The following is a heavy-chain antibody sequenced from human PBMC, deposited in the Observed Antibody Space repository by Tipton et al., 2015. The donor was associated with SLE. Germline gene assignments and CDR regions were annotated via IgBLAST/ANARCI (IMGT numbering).Heavy chain of an antibody. CDR1: GFTFRTYG. CDR2: ISHDENVK. J-gene: IGHJ4*02. CDR3: ASGWYQGEGADY. D-gene: IGHD6-19*01. Sequence: SLRLSCAASGFTFRTYGMHWVRQAPGKGLEWVAVISHDENVKYYADSVKGRFTISRDNSKNTLYLQMNSLRGEDTAVYYRASGWYQGEGADYWGQGTLVTVSS. V-gene: IGHV3-30*03.